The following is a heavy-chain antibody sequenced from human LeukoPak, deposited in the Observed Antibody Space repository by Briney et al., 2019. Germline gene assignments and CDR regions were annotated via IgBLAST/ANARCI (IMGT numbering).Heavy chain of an antibody. J-gene: IGHJ4*02. CDR1: GGSISSSSYY. Sequence: ASETLSLTCTVSGGSISSSSYYWGWIRQPPGKGLEWIGSIYYSGSTYYNPSLKSRVTISVDTSKNQFSLKLSSVTAADTAVYYCATESGYDWGQGTLVTVSS. CDR3: ATESGYD. D-gene: IGHD5-12*01. CDR2: IYYSGST. V-gene: IGHV4-39*07.